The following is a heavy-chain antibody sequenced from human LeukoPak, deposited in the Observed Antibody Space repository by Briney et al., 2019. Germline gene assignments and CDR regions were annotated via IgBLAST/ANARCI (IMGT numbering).Heavy chain of an antibody. CDR3: ARAENGPPHYDSSGYVSY. CDR2: ISSSGSTI. CDR1: GFTFSSYA. Sequence: GGSLRLSCAASGFTFSSYAMSWVRQAPGKGLEWVSYISSSGSTIYYADSVKGRFTISRDNAKNSLYLQMNSLRAEDTAVYYCARAENGPPHYDSSGYVSYWGQGTLVTVSS. D-gene: IGHD3-22*01. V-gene: IGHV3-48*03. J-gene: IGHJ4*02.